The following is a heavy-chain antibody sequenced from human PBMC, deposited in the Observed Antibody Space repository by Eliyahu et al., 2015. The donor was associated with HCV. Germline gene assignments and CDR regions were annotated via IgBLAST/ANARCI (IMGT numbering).Heavy chain of an antibody. CDR1: GFTFSTYA. CDR3: ARDQVGYYNYWTDWGCFDP. D-gene: IGHD3/OR15-3a*01. J-gene: IGHJ5*02. V-gene: IGHV3-30-3*01. CDR2: ISNDGSEK. Sequence: QVQLVQSGGGVVQPGRSLRLSCXGSGFTFSTYAXHWVRQAPGKGLEWMAVISNDGSEKYYAXSVKGRFTISRDNSKKTLYLQMKSLRPEDTALYYCARDQVGYYNYWTDWGCFDPWGQGTLVTVSS.